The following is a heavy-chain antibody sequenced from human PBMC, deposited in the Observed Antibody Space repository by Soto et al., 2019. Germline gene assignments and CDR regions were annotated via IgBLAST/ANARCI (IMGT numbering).Heavy chain of an antibody. V-gene: IGHV4-39*01. J-gene: IGHJ4*02. D-gene: IGHD1-26*01. CDR2: IYYSGST. CDR3: VGEGATSVGFDY. CDR1: GGSISSSSYY. Sequence: QLQLQESGPGLVKPSETLSLTCTVSGGSISSSSYYWGWIRQPPGKGLEWIGSIYYSGSTYYNPSLKSRVTISVDTAKNQFSLKLSSVTAADTAVYCCVGEGATSVGFDYWGQGTLVIVSS.